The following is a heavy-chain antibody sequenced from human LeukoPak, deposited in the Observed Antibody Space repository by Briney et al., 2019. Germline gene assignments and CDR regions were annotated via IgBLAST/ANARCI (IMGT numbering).Heavy chain of an antibody. Sequence: ASVKVSCKASGYTFTSYVINWVRQATGQGLEWMGWMNPNSGNTGYAQKFQGRVTMTRNTSISTAYMELSSLRSEDTAVYYCVAQGYNWNAYESLGYFDYWGQGTLVTVSS. CDR3: VAQGYNWNAYESLGYFDY. D-gene: IGHD1-20*01. CDR1: GYTFTSYV. J-gene: IGHJ4*02. CDR2: MNPNSGNT. V-gene: IGHV1-8*01.